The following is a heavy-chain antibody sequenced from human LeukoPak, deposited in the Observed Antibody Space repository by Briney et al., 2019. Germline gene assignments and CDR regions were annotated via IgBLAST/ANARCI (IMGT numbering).Heavy chain of an antibody. CDR3: ARGFGYSTAYDLYS. V-gene: IGHV1-2*02. CDR1: VYTFIGYY. D-gene: IGHD5-12*01. J-gene: IGHJ4*02. Sequence: ASVKVSCKASVYTFIGYYIHWVRQAPGQGLEWMGWINHKNGGTNYLQKFQGRVIMTRDTSVSTAYMELSRLRSDDTAVYYCARGFGYSTAYDLYSWGQGTLVTVSS. CDR2: INHKNGGT.